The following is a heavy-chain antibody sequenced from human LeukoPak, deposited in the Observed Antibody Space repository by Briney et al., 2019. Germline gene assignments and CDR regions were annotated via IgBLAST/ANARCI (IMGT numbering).Heavy chain of an antibody. V-gene: IGHV3-23*01. CDR1: GFTFSSYA. Sequence: GGSLRLSCAASGFTFSSYAMSWVRQAPGKGLEWVSAISGSAGSTYYADSVKGRFTISRDDSKNTLYLQMNKLRAEDTAIYYCAKDARMGTGTPRYFFDYWGQGTLVTVSS. CDR2: ISGSAGST. D-gene: IGHD1-1*01. J-gene: IGHJ4*02. CDR3: AKDARMGTGTPRYFFDY.